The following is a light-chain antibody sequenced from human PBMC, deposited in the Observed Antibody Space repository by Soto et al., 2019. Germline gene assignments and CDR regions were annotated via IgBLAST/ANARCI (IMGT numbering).Light chain of an antibody. Sequence: QSALTQPPSASGSPGQSVTISCTGTSSDVGAYNYVSWYQQYPDKAPKLMIYEVNKRPSGVPDRFSGSKSGNTASLTVSGLQAEDEADYYCSSYAGSNIGVFGTGTKFTVL. CDR3: SSYAGSNIGV. J-gene: IGLJ1*01. CDR1: SSDVGAYNY. CDR2: EVN. V-gene: IGLV2-8*01.